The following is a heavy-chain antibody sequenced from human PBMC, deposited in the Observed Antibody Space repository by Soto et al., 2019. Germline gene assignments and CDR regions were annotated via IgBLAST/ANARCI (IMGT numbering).Heavy chain of an antibody. CDR3: AKSPGYCSSTSCSDYYYYGMDV. CDR2: ISGSGGST. Sequence: GGSLRLSRAASGFTFSSYAMSWVRQAPGKGLEWVSAISGSGGSTYYADSVKGRFTISRDNSKNTLYLQMNSLRAEGTAVYYCAKSPGYCSSTSCSDYYYYGMDVWGQGTTVSVSS. V-gene: IGHV3-23*01. CDR1: GFTFSSYA. D-gene: IGHD2-2*01. J-gene: IGHJ6*02.